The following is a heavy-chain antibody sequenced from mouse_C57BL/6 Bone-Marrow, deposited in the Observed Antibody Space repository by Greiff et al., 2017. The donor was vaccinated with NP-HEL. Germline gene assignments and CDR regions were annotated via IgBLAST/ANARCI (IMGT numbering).Heavy chain of an antibody. Sequence: QVQLQQPGAELVKPGASVKLSCKASGYTFTSYWMQWVKQRPGQGLEWIGEIDPSDSYTNYNQKFKGKATLTVDTSSSTAYMQLSSLTSEDSAVYYCARGREGSKGDYYAMDYWGQGTSVTVSS. D-gene: IGHD1-3*01. CDR3: ARGREGSKGDYYAMDY. V-gene: IGHV1-50*01. J-gene: IGHJ4*01. CDR1: GYTFTSYW. CDR2: IDPSDSYT.